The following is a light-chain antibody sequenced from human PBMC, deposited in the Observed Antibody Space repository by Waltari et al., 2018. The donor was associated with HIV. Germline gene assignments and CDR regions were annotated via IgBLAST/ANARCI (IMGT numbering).Light chain of an antibody. J-gene: IGLJ1*01. Sequence: SYELTQPPSVSVSPGQTASITCSGAQVGDKYASWYQQKPGQSPVLVIYQDTKRPSGIPGRFSGSNAGNTATLTTSGTQAMDEADYYCQSWDSSTSYVFGTGTKVTVL. V-gene: IGLV3-1*01. CDR3: QSWDSSTSYV. CDR1: QVGDKY. CDR2: QDT.